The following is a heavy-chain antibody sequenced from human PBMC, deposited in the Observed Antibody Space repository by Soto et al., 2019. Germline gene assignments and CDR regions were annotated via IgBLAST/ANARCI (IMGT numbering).Heavy chain of an antibody. J-gene: IGHJ6*02. Sequence: QVQLVQSGAEVKKPGSSVKVSCKASGGTFSSYAISWVRQAPGQGLEWMGGIIPIFGTANYAQKFQGRVTITADESTSTAYMELSSLRSEDTAVYYCARSMYNWNFDHYYSYGMDVWGQGTTVTVSS. CDR2: IIPIFGTA. CDR3: ARSMYNWNFDHYYSYGMDV. D-gene: IGHD1-7*01. CDR1: GGTFSSYA. V-gene: IGHV1-69*01.